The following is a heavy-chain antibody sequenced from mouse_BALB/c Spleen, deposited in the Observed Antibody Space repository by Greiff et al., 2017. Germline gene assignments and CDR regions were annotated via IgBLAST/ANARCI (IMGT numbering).Heavy chain of an antibody. Sequence: EVKLMESGGGLVQPGGSMKLSCVASGFTFSNYWMNWVRQSPEKGLEWVAEIRLKSNNYATHYAESVKGRFTISRDDSKSSVHLQMNNLRAEDTGIYYCTRGGTRAMDYWGQGTSVTVSS. D-gene: IGHD3-3*01. J-gene: IGHJ4*01. V-gene: IGHV6-6*02. CDR1: GFTFSNYW. CDR2: IRLKSNNYAT. CDR3: TRGGTRAMDY.